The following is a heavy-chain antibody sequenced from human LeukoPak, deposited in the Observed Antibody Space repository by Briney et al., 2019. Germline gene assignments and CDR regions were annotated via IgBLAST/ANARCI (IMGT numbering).Heavy chain of an antibody. J-gene: IGHJ3*02. Sequence: GGSLRLSCAASGFTFSSYWMHWVRQAPGKGLVWVAHIHSDEVSTAYADSVKGRFTISRDNTRNMLYLQMNSLRVEDTAVYFCATGPFSAFAIWGQGTTLIVSS. CDR3: ATGPFSAFAI. D-gene: IGHD1-14*01. V-gene: IGHV3-74*01. CDR2: IHSDEVST. CDR1: GFTFSSYW.